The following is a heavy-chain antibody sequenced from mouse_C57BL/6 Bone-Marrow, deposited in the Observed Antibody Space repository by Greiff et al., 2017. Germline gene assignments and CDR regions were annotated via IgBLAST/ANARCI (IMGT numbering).Heavy chain of an antibody. Sequence: VQLQQSGAELVRPGASVKLSCTASGFNIKDDYMHWVKPRPEQGLEWIGWIDPENGDTEYASKFQGKATITADTSSNTAYLQLSSLTSEDTAVYYCTSITTVPFDYWGQGTTLTVSS. CDR3: TSITTVPFDY. J-gene: IGHJ2*01. D-gene: IGHD1-1*01. CDR2: IDPENGDT. V-gene: IGHV14-4*01. CDR1: GFNIKDDY.